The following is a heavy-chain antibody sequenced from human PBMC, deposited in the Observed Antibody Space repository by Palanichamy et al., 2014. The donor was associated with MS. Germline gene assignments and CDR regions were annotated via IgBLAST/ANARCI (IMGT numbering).Heavy chain of an antibody. CDR1: GFTFSTYW. Sequence: EVQLVESGGGLIQPGGSLRVSCAASGFTFSTYWMHWVRQAPGKGLVWVSRINSDGGRTFYADSVKGRFTISRDNANNALYLQMNSPRAEDTAVYYCARDTVVGGITTTPFDNWGRGTLVTVSS. CDR3: ARDTVVGGITTTPFDN. D-gene: IGHD3-3*01. J-gene: IGHJ4*02. V-gene: IGHV3-74*01. CDR2: INSDGGRT.